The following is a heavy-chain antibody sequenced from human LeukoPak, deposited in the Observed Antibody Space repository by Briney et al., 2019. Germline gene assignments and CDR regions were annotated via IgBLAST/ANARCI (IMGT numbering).Heavy chain of an antibody. V-gene: IGHV3-7*01. Sequence: PGGSLRLSCAASGITLSVYWMSWVRQAPGKGLEWVANIKQDGSEKYYVDSVKGRFTISRDNAKNSLYLQMNSLRAEDTAVYYCARGYFDWLYPFDYWGQGTLVTVSS. CDR2: IKQDGSEK. J-gene: IGHJ4*02. CDR1: GITLSVYW. D-gene: IGHD3-9*01. CDR3: ARGYFDWLYPFDY.